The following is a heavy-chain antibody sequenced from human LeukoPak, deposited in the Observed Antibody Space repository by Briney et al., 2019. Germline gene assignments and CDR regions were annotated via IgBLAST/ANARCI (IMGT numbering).Heavy chain of an antibody. D-gene: IGHD4-23*01. CDR3: ARELVTSSY. CDR2: ISSSSSSI. V-gene: IGHV3-21*01. J-gene: IGHJ4*02. CDR1: GFTFSSYS. Sequence: GGSLRLSCAASGFTFSSYSMNWVRQAPGKGLEWVSSISSSSSSIYYADSVKGRFTISRDNAKDSLYLQMNSLRAEDTAVYYCARELVTSSYWGQGTLVTVSS.